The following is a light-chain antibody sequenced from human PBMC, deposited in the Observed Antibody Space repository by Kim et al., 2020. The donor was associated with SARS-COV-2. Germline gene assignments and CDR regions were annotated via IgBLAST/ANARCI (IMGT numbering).Light chain of an antibody. Sequence: QSALTQPPSASGTPGQMVTISCSGSNSNIQSNYVYWYQQLPGTAPKLLIYRNNQRPSGVPDRFSGSKSGTSASLAISGLRSEDEADYYCASWDVSLTTVLFGGGTKVTVL. CDR1: NSNIQSNY. J-gene: IGLJ2*01. CDR3: ASWDVSLTTVL. CDR2: RNN. V-gene: IGLV1-47*01.